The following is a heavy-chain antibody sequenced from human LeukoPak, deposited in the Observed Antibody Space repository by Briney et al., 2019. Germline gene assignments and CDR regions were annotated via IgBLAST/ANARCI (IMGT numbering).Heavy chain of an antibody. CDR2: MNPNSGNK. Sequence: ASVKVSCNASGYSFTNFDVNWERHATRQGLERMGWMNPNSGNKGYAQKFQGRVPMTMNTSITTAYMELSSLRSEAPAVSYCARWGDGYKRYYYYYYMAVWGKGTTVTVSS. D-gene: IGHD5-24*01. J-gene: IGHJ6*03. CDR3: ARWGDGYKRYYYYYYMAV. CDR1: GYSFTNFD. V-gene: IGHV1-8*01.